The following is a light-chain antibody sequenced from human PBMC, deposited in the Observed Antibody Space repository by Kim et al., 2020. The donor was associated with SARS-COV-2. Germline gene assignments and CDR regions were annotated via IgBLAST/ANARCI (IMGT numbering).Light chain of an antibody. V-gene: IGLV3-19*01. CDR1: SLRSFY. Sequence: LGQTVRITCQGDSLRSFYANWYQQKPGQAPVLVIYGKDNRPSGIPDRFSGSSSGNTASLTITGAQAEDEADYYCNSRDNSGNHLTVFGGGTQLTVL. CDR2: GKD. J-gene: IGLJ2*01. CDR3: NSRDNSGNHLTV.